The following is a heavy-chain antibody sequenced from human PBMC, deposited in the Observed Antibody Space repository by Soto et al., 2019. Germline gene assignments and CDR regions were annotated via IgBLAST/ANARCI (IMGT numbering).Heavy chain of an antibody. CDR1: GGTFSSYA. V-gene: IGHV1-69*01. D-gene: IGHD6-19*01. CDR2: IIPIFGTA. CDR3: AREGAQGWLGDRGYYGMDV. Sequence: QVQLVQSGAEVKKPGSSVKVSCKASGGTFSSYAISWVRQAPGQGLEWMGGIIPIFGTANYAQKFQGRVTITADESTSTAYMELSSLRSEDTAVYYCAREGAQGWLGDRGYYGMDVWGQGTTVTVSS. J-gene: IGHJ6*02.